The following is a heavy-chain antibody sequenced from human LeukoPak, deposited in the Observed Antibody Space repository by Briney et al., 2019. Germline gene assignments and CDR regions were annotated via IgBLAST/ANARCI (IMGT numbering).Heavy chain of an antibody. V-gene: IGHV3-30*04. CDR3: ARGHDTTGYYHYFDS. Sequence: GGSLRLSCEASGFTFNTYPMHWVRQAPDKGLEWVAMISYHGSNEYYGDSVMVRFTISRENSKNTLYLQMNNPRVEDTAIYYCARGHDTTGYYHYFDSWGQGTLVTVSS. CDR2: ISYHGSNE. CDR1: GFTFNTYP. D-gene: IGHD3-9*01. J-gene: IGHJ4*02.